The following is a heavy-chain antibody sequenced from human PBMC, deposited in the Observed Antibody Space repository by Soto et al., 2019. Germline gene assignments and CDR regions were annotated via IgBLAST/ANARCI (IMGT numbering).Heavy chain of an antibody. D-gene: IGHD5-18*01. J-gene: IGHJ4*02. CDR3: ARIKRGYSYGSIIDF. V-gene: IGHV4-59*01. CDR2: IFYSGST. CDR1: GGSISHYY. Sequence: PSETLSLPCTLSGGSISHYYWGWIRQPPSKGLEWIGYIFYSGSTNSNPSLKSRVTISVDTSTGQFSLKLRSVTAATTAVYICARIKRGYSYGSIIDFCGKRPMGAVSS.